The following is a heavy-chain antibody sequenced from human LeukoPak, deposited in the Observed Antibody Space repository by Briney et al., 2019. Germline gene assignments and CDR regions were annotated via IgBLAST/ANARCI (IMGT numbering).Heavy chain of an antibody. D-gene: IGHD6-13*01. Sequence: GASVKVSCKASGYTFTGYYMHWVRQAPGQGLEWMGIINPSGGSTSYAQKFQGRVTMTRDMSTSTVYMELSSLRSEDTAVYYCACCGYSSSWYDYWGQGTLVTVSS. CDR2: INPSGGST. V-gene: IGHV1-46*01. J-gene: IGHJ4*02. CDR3: ACCGYSSSWYDY. CDR1: GYTFTGYY.